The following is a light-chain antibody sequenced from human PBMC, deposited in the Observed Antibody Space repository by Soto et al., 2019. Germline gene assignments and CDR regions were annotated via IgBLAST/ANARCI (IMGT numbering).Light chain of an antibody. CDR2: DVT. CDR3: CSDAGGHTHV. CDR1: SSDVGRYTY. Sequence: QSALTQPRSVSGSPGQSVTISCTGTSSDVGRYTYVSWYQQHPGKAPQLIIRDVTERPSGVPDRFSGSKSGNTASLTISGLQAEDDADYYCCSDAGGHTHVSGTGTKVTVL. V-gene: IGLV2-11*01. J-gene: IGLJ1*01.